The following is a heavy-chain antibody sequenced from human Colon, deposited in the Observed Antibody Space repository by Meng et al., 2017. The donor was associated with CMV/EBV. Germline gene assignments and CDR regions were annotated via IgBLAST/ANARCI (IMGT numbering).Heavy chain of an antibody. CDR1: GYTFTANH. V-gene: IGHV1-2*02. CDR3: VRESWYFDF. Sequence: VQLVTAGTEGKKPGASVKVSCKTSGYTFTANHLHWVRQAPGQGLEWMGWIYPQDGGTYFAQKFQDRVTLTRDTSITTAYMELSGLTSDDTAIYYCVRESWYFDFWGEGTLVTVSS. D-gene: IGHD6-13*01. CDR2: IYPQDGGT. J-gene: IGHJ4*02.